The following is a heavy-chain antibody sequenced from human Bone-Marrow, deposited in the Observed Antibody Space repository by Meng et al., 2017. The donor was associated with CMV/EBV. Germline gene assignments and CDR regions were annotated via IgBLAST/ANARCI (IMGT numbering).Heavy chain of an antibody. CDR3: ARDSSTNYVRWYFDL. CDR2: IYSGGST. V-gene: IGHV3-66*02. CDR1: GFTVSSNY. J-gene: IGHJ2*01. D-gene: IGHD4/OR15-4a*01. Sequence: GESLKISCAVSGFTVSSNYMSWVRQAPGKGLEWVSVIYSGGSTYYADSVKGRFTISRDNSKNTLYLQMNSLRAEDTAVYFCARDSSTNYVRWYFDLWGRGPLVTVSS.